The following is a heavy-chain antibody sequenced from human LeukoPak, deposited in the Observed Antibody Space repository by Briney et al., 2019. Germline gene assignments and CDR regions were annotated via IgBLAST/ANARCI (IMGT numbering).Heavy chain of an antibody. J-gene: IGHJ4*02. Sequence: PGGSLRLACAASGFTFSSYSMNWVSQAPGKGLEGVSYISSSSSTIYYADSVKGRFTISRDNAKNSLYLQMNSLRAEDTAVYYCARDGYCGGDCYDYSGQGTLVTVSS. CDR2: ISSSSSTI. V-gene: IGHV3-48*04. CDR3: ARDGYCGGDCYDY. D-gene: IGHD2-21*01. CDR1: GFTFSSYS.